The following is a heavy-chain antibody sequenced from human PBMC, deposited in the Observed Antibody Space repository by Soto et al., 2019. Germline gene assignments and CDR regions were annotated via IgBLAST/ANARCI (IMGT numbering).Heavy chain of an antibody. J-gene: IGHJ6*02. CDR3: AREGWPLLQSGMDV. Sequence: EVQLVESGGGLIQRGGSPRLSCAASGFTFGHYSMNWVRQAPGKGPEWVSYISSDNRTINYADSVKGRFIITRDNAKKSLYLQMHSLRDEDAAVYYCAREGWPLLQSGMDVWGQGTTVTVSS. D-gene: IGHD2-15*01. CDR2: ISSDNRTI. CDR1: GFTFGHYS. V-gene: IGHV3-48*02.